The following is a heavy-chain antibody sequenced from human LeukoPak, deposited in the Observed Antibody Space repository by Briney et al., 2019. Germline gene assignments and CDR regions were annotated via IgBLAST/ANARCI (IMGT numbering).Heavy chain of an antibody. D-gene: IGHD2-2*01. J-gene: IGHJ4*02. V-gene: IGHV1-46*01. Sequence: ASVKVSCKASGYTFTNYYMHWVRQVPGQGLEWMGIINPSGGVTTYAQKFQGRVTMTSDTSTSTVYMELSRLRSEDTAVYYCARGQGYHLLASDDYWGQGTLVTVSS. CDR2: INPSGGVT. CDR1: GYTFTNYY. CDR3: ARGQGYHLLASDDY.